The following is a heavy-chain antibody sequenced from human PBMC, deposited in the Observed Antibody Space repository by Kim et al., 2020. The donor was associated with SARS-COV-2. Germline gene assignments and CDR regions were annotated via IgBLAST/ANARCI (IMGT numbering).Heavy chain of an antibody. CDR3: ARDVRYLDY. CDR2: SGK. Sequence: SGKRYVDSVKGRFTISRDNAKDSLYLQMDSLRIEDTAVYYCARDVRYLDYWGQGTLVTVSS. D-gene: IGHD3-9*01. V-gene: IGHV3-7*03. J-gene: IGHJ4*02.